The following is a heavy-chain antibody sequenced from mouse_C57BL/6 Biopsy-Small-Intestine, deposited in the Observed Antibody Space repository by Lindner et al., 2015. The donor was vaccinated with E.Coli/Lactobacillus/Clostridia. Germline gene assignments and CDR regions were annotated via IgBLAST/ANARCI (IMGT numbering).Heavy chain of an antibody. V-gene: IGHV1-18*01. CDR3: TRRERRSLFYAMDY. CDR1: GYTFTDYN. J-gene: IGHJ4*01. CDR2: INPNSGGT. Sequence: VQLQESGPELVKPGASVKIPCKASGYTFTDYNMDWVKQSHGKSLEWIGDINPNSGGTIYNQKFKDKATLTVDKSSSTAYMELRSLTSEDTAVYYCTRRERRSLFYAMDYWGQGTSVTVSS.